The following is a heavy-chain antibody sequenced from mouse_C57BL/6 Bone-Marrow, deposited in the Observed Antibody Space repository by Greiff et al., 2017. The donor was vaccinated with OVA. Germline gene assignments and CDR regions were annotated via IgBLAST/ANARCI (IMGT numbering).Heavy chain of an antibody. CDR3: TTRGAFAY. V-gene: IGHV14-4*01. J-gene: IGHJ3*01. CDR1: GFNFKDDY. Sequence: EVQLQQSGAELVRPGASVKLSCTASGFNFKDDYMHWVKQRPEQGLEWIGWIDPENGDTEYASKFQGKATITADTSSNTAYLQLSSLTSEDSAVYYYTTRGAFAYWGQGTRVTVSA. CDR2: IDPENGDT.